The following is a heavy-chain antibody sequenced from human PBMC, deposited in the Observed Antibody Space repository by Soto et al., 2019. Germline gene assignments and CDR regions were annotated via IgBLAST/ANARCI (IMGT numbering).Heavy chain of an antibody. J-gene: IGHJ6*02. CDR1: GDSVSSNSAA. CDR2: TYYRSKWYN. Sequence: PSQTLSLTCAISGDSVSSNSAAWNWIRQSPSRGLEWLGRTYYRSKWYNDYAVSVKSRITINPDTSKNQFSLQLNSVTPEDTAVYYCARDSAVVGAAANYGMDVWGQGTTVTVSS. CDR3: ARDSAVVGAAANYGMDV. D-gene: IGHD2-2*01. V-gene: IGHV6-1*01.